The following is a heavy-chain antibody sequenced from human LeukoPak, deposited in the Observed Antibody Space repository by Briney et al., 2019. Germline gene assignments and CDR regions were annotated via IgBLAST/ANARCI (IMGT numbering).Heavy chain of an antibody. J-gene: IGHJ3*02. Sequence: GESLKISCKASGYSFTSYWIGWVRQMPGKGLQWMGIIYPGDSETRYSPSFQGQVTISADKSISTAYLQWGSLKASDTAMYYCAGPRDDSSGYSFDIWGQGTMVTVSS. D-gene: IGHD3-22*01. V-gene: IGHV5-51*01. CDR2: IYPGDSET. CDR1: GYSFTSYW. CDR3: AGPRDDSSGYSFDI.